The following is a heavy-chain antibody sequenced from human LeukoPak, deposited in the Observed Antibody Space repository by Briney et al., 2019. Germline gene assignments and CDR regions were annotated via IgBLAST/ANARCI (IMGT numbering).Heavy chain of an antibody. J-gene: IGHJ4*02. CDR3: ARLEMATATSDY. CDR2: ISYDGSNK. Sequence: PGGSLRLSCAASGFTFSSYAMHWVRQAPGKGLEWVAVISYDGSNKYYADSVKGRFTISRDNSKNTLYLQMNSLRDGDTAVYYCARLEMATATSDYWGQGTLVTVSS. V-gene: IGHV3-30-3*01. D-gene: IGHD5-24*01. CDR1: GFTFSSYA.